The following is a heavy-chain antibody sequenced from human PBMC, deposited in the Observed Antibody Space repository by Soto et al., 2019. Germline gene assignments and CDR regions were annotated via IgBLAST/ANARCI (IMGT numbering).Heavy chain of an antibody. V-gene: IGHV4-31*03. CDR3: AREGSAAGFDY. CDR1: GGSISSGGYY. Sequence: SETLSLTCTVSGGSISSGGYYWSWIRQHPGKGLEWIGYIYYSGSTYYNPSLKSRVTISVDTSKNQFSLKLSSVTAEDTAVYYCAREGSAAGFDYWGQGTLVTVSS. J-gene: IGHJ4*02. D-gene: IGHD6-13*01. CDR2: IYYSGST.